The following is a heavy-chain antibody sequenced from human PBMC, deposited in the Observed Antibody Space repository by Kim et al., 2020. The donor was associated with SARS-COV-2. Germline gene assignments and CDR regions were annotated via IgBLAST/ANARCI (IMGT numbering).Heavy chain of an antibody. CDR1: GYTFSSNG. J-gene: IGHJ5*02. Sequence: ASVKVSCKASGYTFSSNGISWVRQAPGQGLEWMGWISANNGNTNYAQKFQGRVTMTTDTSTSTAYMELRSLRSDDTAVYYCAKSSGIFSVGHWFNPWGQGTLVTVSS. CDR3: AKSSGIFSVGHWFNP. D-gene: IGHD3-9*01. V-gene: IGHV1-18*01. CDR2: ISANNGNT.